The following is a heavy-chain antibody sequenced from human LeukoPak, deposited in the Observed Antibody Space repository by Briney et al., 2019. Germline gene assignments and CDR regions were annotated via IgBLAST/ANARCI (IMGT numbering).Heavy chain of an antibody. J-gene: IGHJ5*02. CDR3: ARDAPFKYGGNSAWFDP. CDR2: ISSSGSTI. D-gene: IGHD4-23*01. Sequence: GGSLRLSCAASGFTFSNYWLTWVRQAPGKGLEWVSYISSSGSTIYYADSVKGRFTISRDNAKNSLYLQMNSLRAEDTAVYYCARDAPFKYGGNSAWFDPWGQGTLVTVSS. CDR1: GFTFSNYW. V-gene: IGHV3-11*01.